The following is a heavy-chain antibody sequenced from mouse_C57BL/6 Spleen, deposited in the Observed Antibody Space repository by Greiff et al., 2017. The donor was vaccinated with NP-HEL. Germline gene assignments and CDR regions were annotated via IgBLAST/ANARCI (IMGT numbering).Heavy chain of an antibody. CDR3: ARGDYDGEWFAY. D-gene: IGHD2-4*01. V-gene: IGHV1-26*01. CDR2: INPNNGGT. Sequence: EVQLQQSGPELVKPGASVKISCKASGYTFTDYYMNWVKQSHGKSLEWIGDINPNNGGTSYNQKFKGKATLTVDKSSSTAYMERRSLTSEDSAVYYCARGDYDGEWFAYWGQGTLVTVSA. CDR1: GYTFTDYY. J-gene: IGHJ3*01.